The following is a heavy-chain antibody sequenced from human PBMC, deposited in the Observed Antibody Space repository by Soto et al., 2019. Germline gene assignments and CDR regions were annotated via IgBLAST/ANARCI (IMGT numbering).Heavy chain of an antibody. Sequence: ASVMDPCEASGYPFTDSYMHWVRQAPGHGLEWMGWINPNSGGTNYAQKFQGRVTMTRDTSISTAYMELSRLRSDDTAVYYGARCSSGWCNWFDSRGRGPLVLVAS. CDR2: INPNSGGT. J-gene: IGHJ5*01. D-gene: IGHD6-19*01. V-gene: IGHV1-2*02. CDR1: GYPFTDSY. CDR3: ARCSSGWCNWFDS.